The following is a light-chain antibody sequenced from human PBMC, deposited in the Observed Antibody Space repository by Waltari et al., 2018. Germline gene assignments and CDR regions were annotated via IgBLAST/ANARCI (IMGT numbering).Light chain of an antibody. Sequence: SFEVTQPPSVSVSPGQTASVTCSGDKLVDKYVCWYQQKAGQSPVLVIYHDHKRPSGIPERFSGSHSGDTATLTISGTQAVDEADYYCQAWDSRTYVFGTGTKVTVL. V-gene: IGLV3-1*01. CDR1: KLVDKY. CDR3: QAWDSRTYV. J-gene: IGLJ1*01. CDR2: HDH.